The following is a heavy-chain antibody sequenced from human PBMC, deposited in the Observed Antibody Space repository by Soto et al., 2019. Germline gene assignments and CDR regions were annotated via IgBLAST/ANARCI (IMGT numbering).Heavy chain of an antibody. V-gene: IGHV1-46*01. J-gene: IGHJ5*02. Sequence: VSVKVSCKASGYTFTSYYMHWVRQAPGQGLEWMGIINPSGGSTSYAQKFQGRVTMTRDTSTSTVYMELSSLRSEDTAVYYCARGGGTYSSSSYWFDPWGQGTLVTVSS. D-gene: IGHD6-6*01. CDR1: GYTFTSYY. CDR2: INPSGGST. CDR3: ARGGGTYSSSSYWFDP.